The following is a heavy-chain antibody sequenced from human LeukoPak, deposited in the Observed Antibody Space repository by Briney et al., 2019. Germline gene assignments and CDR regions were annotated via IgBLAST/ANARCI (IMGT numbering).Heavy chain of an antibody. V-gene: IGHV4-30-4*08. CDR3: AREGYYYYMDV. J-gene: IGHJ6*03. CDR1: GGSISSGDYY. Sequence: SETLSPTCTVSGGSISSGDYYWSWIRQPPGKGLEWIGYIYYSGSTYYNPSLKSRVTISVDTSKNQFSLKLSSVTAADTAVYYCAREGYYYYMDVWGKGTTVTVSS. CDR2: IYYSGST.